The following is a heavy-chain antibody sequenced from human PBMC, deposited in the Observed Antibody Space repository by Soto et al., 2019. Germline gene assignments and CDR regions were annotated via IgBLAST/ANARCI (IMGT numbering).Heavy chain of an antibody. CDR2: INHSGST. J-gene: IGHJ4*02. CDR1: GGSFSGYY. V-gene: IGHV4-34*01. D-gene: IGHD1-26*01. Sequence: SETLSLTCAVYGGSFSGYYWSWIRQPPGKGLEWIGEINHSGSTNYNPSLKSRVTISVDTSKNQFSLKLSSVTAADTAVYYCASMGGRHRRSFDYWGQGTLVTVSS. CDR3: ASMGGRHRRSFDY.